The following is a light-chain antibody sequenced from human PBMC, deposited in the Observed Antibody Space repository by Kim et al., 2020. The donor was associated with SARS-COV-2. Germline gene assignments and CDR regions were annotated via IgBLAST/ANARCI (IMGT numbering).Light chain of an antibody. Sequence: PGGTGTPSCGSSTGAITGGHYPYWFQQNPGQAPRTLIYHTSNKQSWTPARFSGSLVGGKAALTLSGAQPEDEAEYYCLLSYSGARVFGGGTQLTVL. CDR2: HTS. V-gene: IGLV7-46*01. J-gene: IGLJ3*02. CDR3: LLSYSGARV. CDR1: TGAITGGHY.